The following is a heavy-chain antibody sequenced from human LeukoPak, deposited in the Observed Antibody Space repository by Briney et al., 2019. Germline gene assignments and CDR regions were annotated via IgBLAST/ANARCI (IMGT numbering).Heavy chain of an antibody. CDR1: GLTIGSRY. D-gene: IGHD2/OR15-2a*01. V-gene: IGHV3-53*01. CDR2: LSLVGNT. J-gene: IGHJ4*02. Sequence: GGSLRLSCVASGLTIGSRYMNWVRQAPGRGLELVSALSLVGNTSYADSVRGRFTITRDNSKNTQYLQMNSLRAEDSALYYCANRISPGYWGQGTLVTVSS. CDR3: ANRISPGY.